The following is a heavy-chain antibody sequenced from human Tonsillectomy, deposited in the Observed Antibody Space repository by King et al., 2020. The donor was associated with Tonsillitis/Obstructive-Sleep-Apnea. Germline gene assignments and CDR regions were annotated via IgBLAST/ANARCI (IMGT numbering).Heavy chain of an antibody. V-gene: IGHV4-31*03. Sequence: QLQESGPGLVKPSQTLSLTCTVSGGSISSGGYYWSWIRQHPGKGLEWMGYIYYSGSTYYNSSPKSRVTLSVDTSKNQFSLKLSAVTAADTAVYYCARAPVTNPFSDYWGQGTLVTVSS. CDR2: IYYSGST. J-gene: IGHJ4*02. D-gene: IGHD4-17*01. CDR3: ARAPVTNPFSDY. CDR1: GGSISSGGYY.